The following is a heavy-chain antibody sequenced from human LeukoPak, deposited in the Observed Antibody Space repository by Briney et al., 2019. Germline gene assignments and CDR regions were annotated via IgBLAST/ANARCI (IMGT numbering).Heavy chain of an antibody. D-gene: IGHD6-19*01. V-gene: IGHV4-30-4*08. CDR1: GGSISSGDFY. J-gene: IGHJ4*02. Sequence: SETLSLTCTVSGGSISSGDFYWSWIRQPPGKGLEWIGYIYYGGSTYYNPSLKSRVTISVDTSKNQFSLKLSSVTAADTAVYYCASSYSSGWYDFDYWGQGTLVTVSS. CDR3: ASSYSSGWYDFDY. CDR2: IYYGGST.